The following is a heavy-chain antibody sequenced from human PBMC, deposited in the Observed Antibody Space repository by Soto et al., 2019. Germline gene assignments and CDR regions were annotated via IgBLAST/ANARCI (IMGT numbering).Heavy chain of an antibody. Sequence: LRLSCAASGFTFRNHAMHWVRQAPGKGLEWVVLIWYDGTSKYYADSVKGRFTISRDNSKNTLYLEMNSLRVEDTAIYYCARDQGVVIIKDHWGQGTLVTVSS. CDR1: GFTFRNHA. D-gene: IGHD6-6*01. CDR2: IWYDGTSK. CDR3: ARDQGVVIIKDH. V-gene: IGHV3-33*08. J-gene: IGHJ4*02.